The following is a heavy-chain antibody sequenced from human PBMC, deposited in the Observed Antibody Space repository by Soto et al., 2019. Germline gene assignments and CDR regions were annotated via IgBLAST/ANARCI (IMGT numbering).Heavy chain of an antibody. V-gene: IGHV3-48*01. D-gene: IGHD2-2*01. CDR2: ISPRGTI. CDR3: ARAECTSCYGFRH. CDR1: GFTFTDYS. Sequence: GGSLRLSCAVSGFTFTDYSMNWVRQAPGKGLEWVSYISPRGTIYYADSVKDRFTISRDNAENSLYLQMDSLRVEDTAVYYCARAECTSCYGFRHWGQGTLVTVSS. J-gene: IGHJ1*01.